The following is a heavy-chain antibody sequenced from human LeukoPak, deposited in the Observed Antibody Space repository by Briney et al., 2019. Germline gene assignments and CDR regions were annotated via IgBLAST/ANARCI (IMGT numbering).Heavy chain of an antibody. CDR2: ISSSSSTI. CDR3: ARDVAANSPELGIDY. J-gene: IGHJ4*02. CDR1: GFTFSSYS. D-gene: IGHD5-12*01. Sequence: GGSLRLSCAASGFTFSSYSMNWVRQAPGKGLEWVSYISSSSSTIYYADSVKGRFTISRDNAKNSLYLQMNSLRDEDTAVYYCARDVAANSPELGIDYWGQGTLVTVSS. V-gene: IGHV3-48*02.